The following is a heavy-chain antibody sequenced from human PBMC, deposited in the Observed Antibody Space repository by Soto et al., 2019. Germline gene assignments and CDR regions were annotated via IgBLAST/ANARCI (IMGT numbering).Heavy chain of an antibody. CDR1: GYTFTSYY. CDR3: TRGPNSGSFDY. V-gene: IGHV1-3*01. J-gene: IGHJ4*02. D-gene: IGHD3-10*01. Sequence: ASVKVSCKASGYTFTSYYMHWVRQAPVNGDTRNSQNFQGRVTFTRDTSASTTYMELSSLRSEDTAVYYCTRGPNSGSFDYWGQGTLVTVSS. CDR2: VNGDT.